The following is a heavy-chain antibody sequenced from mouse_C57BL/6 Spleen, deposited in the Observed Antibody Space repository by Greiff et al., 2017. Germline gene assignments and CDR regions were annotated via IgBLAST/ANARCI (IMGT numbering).Heavy chain of an antibody. CDR3: ARRKNPKENWFAY. CDR1: GYTFTSYW. V-gene: IGHV1-50*01. J-gene: IGHJ3*01. Sequence: VQLQQPGAELVKPGASVKLSCKASGYTFTSYWMQWVKQRPGQGLEWIGEIDPSDSYTNYNQKFKGKATLTVDTSSSTAYMQLSSLTSEDSAVYYGARRKNPKENWFAYWGQGTLVTVSA. CDR2: IDPSDSYT.